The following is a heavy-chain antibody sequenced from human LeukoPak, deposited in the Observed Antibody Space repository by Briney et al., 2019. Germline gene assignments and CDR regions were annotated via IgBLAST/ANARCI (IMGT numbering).Heavy chain of an antibody. Sequence: SQTLSLTCAISGGSVSSNSAAWNWIRQSPSRGLEWLGRTYYRSKWYNDYAVSVKSRITINPDTSKNQFSLQLNSVTPEDTAVYYCARDHESSGWYRLNYWGQGTLVTVSS. V-gene: IGHV6-1*01. D-gene: IGHD6-19*01. CDR1: GGSVSSNSAA. CDR3: ARDHESSGWYRLNY. CDR2: TYYRSKWYN. J-gene: IGHJ4*02.